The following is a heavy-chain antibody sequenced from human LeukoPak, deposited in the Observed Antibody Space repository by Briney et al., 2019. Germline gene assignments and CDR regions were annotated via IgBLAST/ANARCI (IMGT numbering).Heavy chain of an antibody. D-gene: IGHD4-17*01. CDR1: GFNFSTYG. V-gene: IGHV3-23*01. CDR3: ARSVAPTVTVARGIDP. Sequence: PGGSLRLSCASSGFNFSTYGMSWGRQAPGKGLERDSGVSGSGGSAYYADSVKGRFTISRDNSKNTVYLHMNSLRAEDTAVYFCARSVAPTVTVARGIDPWGQGTLVTVSS. CDR2: VSGSGGSA. J-gene: IGHJ5*02.